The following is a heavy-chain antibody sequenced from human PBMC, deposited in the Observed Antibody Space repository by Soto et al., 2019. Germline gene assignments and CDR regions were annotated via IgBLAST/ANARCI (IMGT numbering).Heavy chain of an antibody. J-gene: IGHJ3*02. D-gene: IGHD3-10*01. CDR2: IKSKTDGGTT. V-gene: IGHV3-15*01. CDR1: GFTFSNAW. Sequence: GGSLRLSCAASGFTFSNAWMSWVRQAPGKGLEWVGRIKSKTDGGTTDYAAPVKGRFTISRDDSKNTLYLQMNSLKTEDTAVYYCTTSYQNSLLWFGSDAFDIWGQGTMVTVSS. CDR3: TTSYQNSLLWFGSDAFDI.